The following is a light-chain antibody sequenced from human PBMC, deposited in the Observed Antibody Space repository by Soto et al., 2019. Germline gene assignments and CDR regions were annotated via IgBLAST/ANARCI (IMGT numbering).Light chain of an antibody. CDR2: DVN. Sequence: QSALTQPASVSGSPGQSITISCTGTSSDVGAYNYVSWYQQHPGKAPKLMIYDVNILPSGVSNRFSGSKSGNTASLTISGLQAEDEVDYYCTSWTTSTTMKFGGGTKLTVL. CDR1: SSDVGAYNY. J-gene: IGLJ2*01. CDR3: TSWTTSTTMK. V-gene: IGLV2-14*01.